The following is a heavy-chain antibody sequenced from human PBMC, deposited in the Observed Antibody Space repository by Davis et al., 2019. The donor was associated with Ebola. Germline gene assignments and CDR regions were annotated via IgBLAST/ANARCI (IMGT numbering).Heavy chain of an antibody. CDR3: AIPDCSGANCYSVYIKN. D-gene: IGHD2-15*01. CDR1: GFTVSSNY. J-gene: IGHJ4*02. Sequence: PGGSLRLSCAASGFTVSSNYMSWVRQAPGKGLEWVSVTYSGGSTYYADSVKGRFTISRDNSKNTLYLQMNSLRAEDTAVYYCAIPDCSGANCYSVYIKNWGQGTLVTVSS. V-gene: IGHV3-53*01. CDR2: TYSGGST.